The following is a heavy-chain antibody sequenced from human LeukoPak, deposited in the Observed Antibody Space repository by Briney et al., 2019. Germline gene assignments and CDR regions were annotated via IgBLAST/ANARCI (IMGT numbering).Heavy chain of an antibody. CDR2: LSSSSSYI. CDR1: GFTFSSYS. CDR3: ARFKSGEKEQQLVRGPSYYFDY. J-gene: IGHJ4*02. V-gene: IGHV3-21*01. D-gene: IGHD6-13*01. Sequence: GGSLRLSCAASGFTFSSYSMNWVRQAPGKGLEWVSSLSSSSSYIYYADSVKGRFTISRDNAKNSLYLQMNSLRAEDTAVYYCARFKSGEKEQQLVRGPSYYFDYWGQGTLVTVSS.